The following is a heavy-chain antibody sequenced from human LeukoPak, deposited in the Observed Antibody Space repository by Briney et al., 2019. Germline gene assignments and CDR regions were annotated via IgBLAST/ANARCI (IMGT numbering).Heavy chain of an antibody. D-gene: IGHD6-19*01. CDR1: GFTVSTNY. J-gene: IGHJ5*02. V-gene: IGHV3-66*04. CDR3: AKHGRVVAGPWFDT. CDR2: IYSGGST. Sequence: PGGSLRLSCAVSGFTVSTNYMTWVRQAPGKGLEWVSFIYSGGSTYYADSVKGRFTISRDNSKNTLYLQMNSLRAEDTAVYYCAKHGRVVAGPWFDTWGQGTLVTVSS.